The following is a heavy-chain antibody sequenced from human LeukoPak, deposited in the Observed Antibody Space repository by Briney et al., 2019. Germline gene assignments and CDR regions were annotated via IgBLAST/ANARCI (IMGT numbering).Heavy chain of an antibody. CDR1: GYTFTSYY. J-gene: IGHJ4*02. CDR3: ARFDPVAGTQD. Sequence: ASVKVSCKASGYTFTSYYMHWVRQAPVQGLEWMGIINPSGGSTSYAQKFQGRVTMTRDTSTSTVYMELSSLRSEDTAVYYCARFDPVAGTQDWGQGTLVTVSS. V-gene: IGHV1-46*01. CDR2: INPSGGST. D-gene: IGHD6-19*01.